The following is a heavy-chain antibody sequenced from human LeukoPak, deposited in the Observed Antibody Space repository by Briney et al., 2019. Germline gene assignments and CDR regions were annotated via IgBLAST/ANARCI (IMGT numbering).Heavy chain of an antibody. CDR2: INPNSGGT. Sequence: ASVKVSCKASGYTFTGYYMHWVRQAPGHGLEWMGWINPNSGGTNYAQKFQGRVTMTRDTSISTAYMELSRLRSDDTAVYYCARPRAYSGRWVFGYWGQGTLVTVSS. D-gene: IGHD1-26*01. J-gene: IGHJ4*02. CDR1: GYTFTGYY. CDR3: ARPRAYSGRWVFGY. V-gene: IGHV1-2*02.